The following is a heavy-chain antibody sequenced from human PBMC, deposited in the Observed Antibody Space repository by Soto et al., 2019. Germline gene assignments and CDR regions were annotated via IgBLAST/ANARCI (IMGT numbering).Heavy chain of an antibody. D-gene: IGHD5-18*01. V-gene: IGHV3-30*18. Sequence: GGSLRLSCSASVFTFSSYGMHWVRQAPGKGLEWVAVISYDGSNKYYADSVKGRFTISRDNSKNTLYLQMNSLRAEDTAVYDGAKDGRDGYKFEVWGQGTLVT. CDR3: AKDGRDGYKFEV. J-gene: IGHJ4*02. CDR1: VFTFSSYG. CDR2: ISYDGSNK.